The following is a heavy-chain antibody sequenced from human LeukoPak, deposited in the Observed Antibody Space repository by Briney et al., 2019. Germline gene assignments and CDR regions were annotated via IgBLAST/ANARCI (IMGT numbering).Heavy chain of an antibody. CDR3: ARRPYSGSYILDY. CDR2: IYYSGST. CDR1: GGSISSYY. D-gene: IGHD1-26*01. J-gene: IGHJ4*02. Sequence: SETLSLTCTVSGGSISSYYWSWIRQPPGKGLEWIGYIYYSGSTNYNPSLKSRVTISVDTSKNQFSLKLSSVTAADTAVYYCARRPYSGSYILDYWGQGTLVTVSS. V-gene: IGHV4-59*01.